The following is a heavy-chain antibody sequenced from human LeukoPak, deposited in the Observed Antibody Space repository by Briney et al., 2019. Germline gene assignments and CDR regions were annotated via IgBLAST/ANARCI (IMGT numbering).Heavy chain of an antibody. J-gene: IGHJ6*02. CDR2: IYTSGST. V-gene: IGHV4-4*07. CDR1: GGSISSYY. D-gene: IGHD6-13*01. Sequence: SETLSLTCTVSGGSISSYYWSWIRQPAGKGLEWIGRIYTSGSTNYNPSLKSRVTMSVDTSKNQFSLKLSSVTAADTAVYYCARDLLVPGMAAAGRYDYGMDVWGQGTTVTVSS. CDR3: ARDLLVPGMAAAGRYDYGMDV.